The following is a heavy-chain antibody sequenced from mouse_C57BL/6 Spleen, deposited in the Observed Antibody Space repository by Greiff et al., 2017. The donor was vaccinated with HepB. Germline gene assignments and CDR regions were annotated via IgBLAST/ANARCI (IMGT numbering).Heavy chain of an antibody. CDR1: GFTFSDYY. Sequence: EVMLVESEGGLVQPGSSMKLSCTASGFTFSDYYMAWVRQVPEKGLEWVANINYDGSSTYYLDSLKSRFIISRDNAKNILYLQMSSLKSEDTATYYCARDEGYDGYYWYFDVWGTGTTVTVSS. CDR3: ARDEGYDGYYWYFDV. CDR2: INYDGSST. D-gene: IGHD2-3*01. J-gene: IGHJ1*03. V-gene: IGHV5-16*01.